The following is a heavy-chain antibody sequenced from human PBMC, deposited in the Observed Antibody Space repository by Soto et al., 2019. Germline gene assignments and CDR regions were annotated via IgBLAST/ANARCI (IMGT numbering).Heavy chain of an antibody. Sequence: QLQLQESGPGLVKPSETLSLTCTVSGGSISSSSYYWGWIRQPPGKGLEWIGSIYYSGSTYYNPSLKSRVTISVDTSKTPFSMKLSSVTAADTAVYYCARGWSDGLGELDWFDPWGQGTLVTVSS. CDR1: GGSISSSSYY. CDR3: ARGWSDGLGELDWFDP. J-gene: IGHJ5*02. V-gene: IGHV4-39*01. CDR2: IYYSGST. D-gene: IGHD3-16*01.